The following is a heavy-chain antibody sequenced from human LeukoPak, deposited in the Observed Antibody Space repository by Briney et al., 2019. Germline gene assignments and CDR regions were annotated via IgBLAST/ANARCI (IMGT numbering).Heavy chain of an antibody. Sequence: PGGSLRLSCSASGFTFSSYAMHWVRQAPGKGLEYVSSTSTDGGSTYYADSVKGRFTISRDNSKNTLYLQMSSLRGEVTAVYYCVKRGRQGDYAYDYWGQGALVTVSS. CDR1: GFTFSSYA. V-gene: IGHV3-64D*06. J-gene: IGHJ4*02. D-gene: IGHD4-17*01. CDR2: TSTDGGST. CDR3: VKRGRQGDYAYDY.